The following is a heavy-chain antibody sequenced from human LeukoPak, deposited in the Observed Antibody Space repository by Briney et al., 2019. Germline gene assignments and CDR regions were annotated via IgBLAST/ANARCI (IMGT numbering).Heavy chain of an antibody. Sequence: SETLSLTCAVYGGSFSGYYWSWIRQPPGKGLEWIGEINHSGRTNYNPSLKRRVTISVDTSKNQFSLKLSSVTAADTAVYYCARGRAFDIWGQGTMVTVST. CDR1: GGSFSGYY. CDR2: INHSGRT. CDR3: ARGRAFDI. V-gene: IGHV4-34*01. J-gene: IGHJ3*02.